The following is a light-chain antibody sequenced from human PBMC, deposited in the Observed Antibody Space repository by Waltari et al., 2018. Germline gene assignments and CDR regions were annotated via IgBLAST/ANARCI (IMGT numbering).Light chain of an antibody. CDR1: SSNIGHNS. V-gene: IGLV1-44*01. CDR2: NNE. J-gene: IGLJ3*02. CDR3: ASWADSLNGPV. Sequence: QSVVTQPPSASGTTGQTVTISCSGSSSNIGHNSVSWYQQLPGTAPKLLIFNNEPRPSGVPDRFSGSKSGTSASLAIRGLQSEDEADYYCASWADSLNGPVFGGGTKLTVL.